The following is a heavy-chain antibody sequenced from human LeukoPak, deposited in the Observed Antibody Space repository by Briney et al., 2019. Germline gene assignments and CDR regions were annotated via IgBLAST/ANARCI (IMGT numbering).Heavy chain of an antibody. Sequence: GGPLRLSCAASGFTISSYVVSGVREARGKGLGWVFAIRGSGDRTYYEDGVRGPFTSSSDNSKNTLYLQADSLRAEHTAVYDGAKTKNIVDGSAVGWFDPWGQGTLVTVSS. J-gene: IGHJ5*02. CDR2: IRGSGDRT. CDR1: GFTISSYV. V-gene: IGHV3-23*01. D-gene: IGHD2/OR15-2a*01. CDR3: AKTKNIVDGSAVGWFDP.